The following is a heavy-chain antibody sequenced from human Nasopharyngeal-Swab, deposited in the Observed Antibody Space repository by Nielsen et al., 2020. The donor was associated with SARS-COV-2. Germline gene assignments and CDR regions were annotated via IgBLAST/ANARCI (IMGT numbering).Heavy chain of an antibody. CDR1: GFTFSSYG. Sequence: GESLKISCAASGFTFSSYGMHWVRQAPGKGLEWVAVISYDGSNKYYADSVKGRFTISRDNSKNMLYLQMNSLRAEDTAVYYCAKNSGYDSFDYWGQGTLVTVSS. CDR3: AKNSGYDSFDY. V-gene: IGHV3-30*18. CDR2: ISYDGSNK. J-gene: IGHJ4*02. D-gene: IGHD5-12*01.